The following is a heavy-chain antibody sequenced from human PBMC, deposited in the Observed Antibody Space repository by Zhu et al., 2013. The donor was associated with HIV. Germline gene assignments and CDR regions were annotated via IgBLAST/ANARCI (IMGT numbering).Heavy chain of an antibody. V-gene: IGHV1-46*01. CDR3: AREVERIVDY. CDR1: RYTFRTYY. J-gene: IGHJ4*02. Sequence: QVQLVQSGAEVKKPGASVKVSCKASRYTFRTYYIQWVRQAPGQGLEWVGIIDPSGDNTNYAQKFQGRVTMTRDTSARTVYMELSSLRSEDTAVYFCAREVERIVDYWGQGTLVTVSS. D-gene: IGHD1-1*01. CDR2: IDPSGDNT.